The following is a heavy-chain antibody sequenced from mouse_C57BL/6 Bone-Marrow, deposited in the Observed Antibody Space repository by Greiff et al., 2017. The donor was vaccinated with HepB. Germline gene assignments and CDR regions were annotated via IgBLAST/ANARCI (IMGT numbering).Heavy chain of an antibody. V-gene: IGHV10-1*01. CDR1: GFSFNTYA. J-gene: IGHJ4*01. D-gene: IGHD1-1*01. CDR2: IRSKSNNYAT. CDR3: VRQGYGSFYAMDY. Sequence: EAGGGLVQPKGSLKLPCAASGFSFNTYAMNWVRQAPGKGLEWVARIRSKSNNYATYYADSVKDRFTISRDDSESMLYLQMNNLKTEDTAMYYCVRQGYGSFYAMDYWGQGTSVTVSS.